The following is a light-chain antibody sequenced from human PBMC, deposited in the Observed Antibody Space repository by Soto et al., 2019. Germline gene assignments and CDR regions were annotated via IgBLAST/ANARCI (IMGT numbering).Light chain of an antibody. Sequence: EIVLTQSPGTLSLSPGEGATLSCRASQSITNNYLAWYRQKPGRAHRLLIYGASSRATGIPDRFSGSGSGTDFTLTISRLEPEDFAMYYCQQYGYLVTFGGGTKVDIK. CDR2: GAS. CDR3: QQYGYLVT. CDR1: QSITNNY. V-gene: IGKV3-20*01. J-gene: IGKJ4*01.